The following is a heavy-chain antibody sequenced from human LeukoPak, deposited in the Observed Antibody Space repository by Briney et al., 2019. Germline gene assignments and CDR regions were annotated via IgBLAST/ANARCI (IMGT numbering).Heavy chain of an antibody. V-gene: IGHV4-59*01. CDR3: ARVTGYIVEDYFDY. CDR2: IYYSGST. CDR1: GGPFSGYY. Sequence: LETLSLTCAVYGGPFSGYYWSWIRQPPGKGLEWIGYIYYSGSTNYNPSLKSRVTISVDTSKNQFSLRLSSVTAADTAVYYCARVTGYIVEDYFDYWGQGTLVTVSS. D-gene: IGHD3-22*01. J-gene: IGHJ4*02.